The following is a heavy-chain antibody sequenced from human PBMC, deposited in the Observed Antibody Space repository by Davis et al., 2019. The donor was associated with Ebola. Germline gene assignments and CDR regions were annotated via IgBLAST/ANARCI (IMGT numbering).Heavy chain of an antibody. D-gene: IGHD3-3*01. V-gene: IGHV1-18*04. CDR3: ARDQNPSYQYWSGYYMFSNY. Sequence: AASVKVSCKASGYTFTNYGITWVRQAPGQGLEWMGWINPHNGNTNYAQNVQGRVIMTSDTATTTAYMEVGSLRSDDTAVYYCARDQNPSYQYWSGYYMFSNYWGQGTLVTVSS. CDR1: GYTFTNYG. CDR2: INPHNGNT. J-gene: IGHJ4*02.